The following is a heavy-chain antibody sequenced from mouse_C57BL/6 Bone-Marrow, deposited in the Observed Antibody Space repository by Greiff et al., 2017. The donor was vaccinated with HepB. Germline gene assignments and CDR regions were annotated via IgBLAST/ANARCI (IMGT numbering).Heavy chain of an antibody. CDR3: ARLYYGILFAY. V-gene: IGHV5-4*03. CDR1: GFTFSSYA. J-gene: IGHJ3*01. D-gene: IGHD2-1*01. CDR2: ISDGGSYT. Sequence: EVKLMESGGGLVKPGGSLKLSCAASGFTFSSYAMSWVRQTPEKRLEWVATISDGGSYTYYPDNVKGRFTISRDNAKNNLYLQMSHLKSEDTAMYYCARLYYGILFAYWGQGTLVTVSA.